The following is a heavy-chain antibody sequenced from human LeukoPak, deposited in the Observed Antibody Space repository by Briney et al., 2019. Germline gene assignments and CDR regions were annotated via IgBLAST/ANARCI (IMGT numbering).Heavy chain of an antibody. J-gene: IGHJ4*02. CDR3: AKDLDYDFWSGYYAALDY. Sequence: GGSLRLPCAASGFIVSNTYMTWVRQAPGKGLEWVSVIHNDGSTYYADSVKGRFTVSRDNSKNMLFLRMNSLRVEDTAVYYCAKDLDYDFWSGYYAALDYWGQGTLVTVSS. D-gene: IGHD3-3*01. CDR2: IHNDGST. CDR1: GFIVSNTY. V-gene: IGHV3-53*01.